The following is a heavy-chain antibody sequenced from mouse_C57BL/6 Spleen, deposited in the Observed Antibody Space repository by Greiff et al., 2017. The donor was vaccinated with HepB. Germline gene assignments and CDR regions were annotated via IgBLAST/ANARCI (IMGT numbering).Heavy chain of an antibody. D-gene: IGHD1-1*01. J-gene: IGHJ2*01. CDR1: GYTFTSYW. V-gene: IGHV1-53*01. Sequence: QVQLQQPGTELVKPGASVKLSCKASGYTFTSYWMHWVKQRPGQGLEWIGNINPSNGGTNYNEKFKSKATLTVDKSSSTAYMQLSSLTSEASAVYYCSRGPFITTVVATGNYWGQGTTLTVSS. CDR2: INPSNGGT. CDR3: SRGPFITTVVATGNY.